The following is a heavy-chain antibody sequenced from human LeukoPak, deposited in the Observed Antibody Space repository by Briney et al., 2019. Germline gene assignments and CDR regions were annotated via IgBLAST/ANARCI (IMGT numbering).Heavy chain of an antibody. V-gene: IGHV1-46*01. J-gene: IGHJ3*02. CDR3: ARDNYGDYLGAFDI. Sequence: ASVKVSCKASGYTFTTYYIHWVRQAPGQGLEWMGVINPSGGSTRYTQKFQGRITMTRDMSTSTVYMELSSLRSEDTAIYYCARDNYGDYLGAFDIWGQGTMVTFSS. CDR1: GYTFTTYY. CDR2: INPSGGST. D-gene: IGHD4-17*01.